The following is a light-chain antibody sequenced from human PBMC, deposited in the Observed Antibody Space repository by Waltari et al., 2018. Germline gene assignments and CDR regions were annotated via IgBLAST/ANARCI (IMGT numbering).Light chain of an antibody. CDR2: EVS. J-gene: IGLJ1*01. V-gene: IGLV2-14*01. CDR3: SSYTSSSTPYV. Sequence: QSALTQPASVSGSPGQSITISCTGTSSDVGGYNYVSWYQQHPGKVPKLMIFEVSSLPSGVSNRFSGAKSGNTASLTISGLQAEDEADYYCSSYTSSSTPYVFGTGTKVTVL. CDR1: SSDVGGYNY.